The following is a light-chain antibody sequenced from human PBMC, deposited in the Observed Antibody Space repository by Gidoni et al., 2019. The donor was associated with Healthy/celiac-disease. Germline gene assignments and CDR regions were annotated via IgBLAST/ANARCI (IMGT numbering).Light chain of an antibody. J-gene: IGKJ1*01. CDR3: QQYNNWHPWT. CDR2: GAS. Sequence: IVMTQSPATLSVSPGERATLSCSASQSDSSNLAWYQQKPGEAPRLLIYGASTRATGIPARFSGSGSGTEFTITISSLQSEDFAVYYCQQYNNWHPWTFGQGTKVEIK. V-gene: IGKV3-15*01. CDR1: QSDSSN.